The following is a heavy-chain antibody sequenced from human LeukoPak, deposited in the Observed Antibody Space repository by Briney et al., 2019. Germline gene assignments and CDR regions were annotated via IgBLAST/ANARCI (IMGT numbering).Heavy chain of an antibody. CDR3: ARVIRGLSSGYPYFFDY. J-gene: IGHJ4*02. D-gene: IGHD3-3*01. Sequence: PSETLSLTCTVSGYSISSGYYWGWIRQPPGKGLEWIGSIFYSGSTYYNPSLKSRVTISVDTSKNQFSLKLSSVTAADTAVYYCARVIRGLSSGYPYFFDYCGQGTLVTVSS. CDR1: GYSISSGYY. V-gene: IGHV4-38-2*02. CDR2: IFYSGST.